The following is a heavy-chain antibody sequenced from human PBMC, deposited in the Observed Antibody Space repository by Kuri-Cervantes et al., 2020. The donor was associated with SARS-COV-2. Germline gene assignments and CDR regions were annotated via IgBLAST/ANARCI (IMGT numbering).Heavy chain of an antibody. J-gene: IGHJ4*02. Sequence: GGSLRLSCEASGFSIFSYSMNWVRQAPGKGLEWVAVISYDGSNKYYADSVKGRFTISRDNSKNTLYLQMNSLRAEDTAVYYCARLGSDVDYWGQGTLVTVSS. D-gene: IGHD2-21*01. CDR1: GFSIFSYS. CDR3: ARLGSDVDY. V-gene: IGHV3-30*03. CDR2: ISYDGSNK.